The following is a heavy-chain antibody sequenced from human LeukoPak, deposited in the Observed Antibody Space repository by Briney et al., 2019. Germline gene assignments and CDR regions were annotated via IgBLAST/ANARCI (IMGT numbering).Heavy chain of an antibody. J-gene: IGHJ4*02. D-gene: IGHD3-22*01. CDR3: AREPDYYDSSGYQGGFFDY. CDR2: ISAYNGNT. Sequence: ASVKVSCKASGYTFTSYGISWVRQAPGQGLEWMGWISAYNGNTNYAQKLQGRVTMTTDTSTSTAYMELRGLRSDDTAVYYCAREPDYYDSSGYQGGFFDYWGQGTLVTVSS. V-gene: IGHV1-18*01. CDR1: GYTFTSYG.